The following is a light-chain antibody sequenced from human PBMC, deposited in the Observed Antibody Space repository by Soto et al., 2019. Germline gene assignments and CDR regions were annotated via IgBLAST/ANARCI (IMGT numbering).Light chain of an antibody. CDR3: PNYYSLPFT. V-gene: IGKV1-27*01. Sequence: DIQMTQSPSSLSAFLGDRVTITCRASQGISDYLVWYQQKPGKVPKLLIYAASTLQSGVPPRFSGTGSGTDFTITISSQQPEDISTYYCPNYYSLPFTFGPGTKVDIQ. CDR2: AAS. J-gene: IGKJ3*01. CDR1: QGISDY.